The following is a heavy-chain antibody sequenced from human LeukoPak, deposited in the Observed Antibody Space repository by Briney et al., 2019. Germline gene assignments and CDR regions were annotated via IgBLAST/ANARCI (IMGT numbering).Heavy chain of an antibody. J-gene: IGHJ3*02. V-gene: IGHV1-2*02. Sequence: GASVKVSCKASGYIFTGYYMHWVRQAPGQGLEWMGWINPNSGGTSYAQKSQGRVTMTRDTSISTAYMELSRLRSDDTAVYYCAREDCSTTTCLKAFDIWGQGTMVTVS. CDR3: AREDCSTTTCLKAFDI. CDR1: GYIFTGYY. D-gene: IGHD2-2*01. CDR2: INPNSGGT.